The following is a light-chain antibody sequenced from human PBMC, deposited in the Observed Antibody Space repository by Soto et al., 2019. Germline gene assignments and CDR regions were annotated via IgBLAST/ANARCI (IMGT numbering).Light chain of an antibody. Sequence: ETTLTRSPATLSASPGERVTLSCRATQSVTYNLAWYQQKPGQAPRLLIYGASTRPTGIPARFSGRGSGTEFTLTITSLQSEDFAVYYCQQYNDWLWTFGQGTKVDIK. V-gene: IGKV3-15*01. CDR1: QSVTYN. J-gene: IGKJ1*01. CDR2: GAS. CDR3: QQYNDWLWT.